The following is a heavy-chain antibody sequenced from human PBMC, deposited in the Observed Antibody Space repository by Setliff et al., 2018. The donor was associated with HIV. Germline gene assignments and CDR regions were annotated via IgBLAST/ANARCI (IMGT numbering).Heavy chain of an antibody. D-gene: IGHD3-16*02. CDR2: FIPILGKV. J-gene: IGHJ3*02. V-gene: IGHV1-69*10. CDR1: GISFSSYP. CDR3: ARESLNLGELSSNPDASGI. Sequence: ASVKVSCKASGISFSSYPISWVRQAPGQGLEWMGVFIPILGKVHYAQKFQGRVTITADESTSTAYMGLSSLKSEDTAVYYCARESLNLGELSSNPDASGIWGQGTMVTVSS.